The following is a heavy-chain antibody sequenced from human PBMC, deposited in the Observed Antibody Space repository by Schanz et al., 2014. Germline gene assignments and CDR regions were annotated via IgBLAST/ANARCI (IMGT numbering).Heavy chain of an antibody. J-gene: IGHJ6*02. V-gene: IGHV3-43*01. CDR1: GFSFDDNT. D-gene: IGHD1-26*01. CDR2: IDRDGGHT. CDR3: AKDSRGSSFDMDV. Sequence: EVQLVESGGVVAQPGGSLRLSCAASGFSFDDNTMHGVRQAPGKGLEWVSLIDRDGGHTYYADSVKGRFTISRDNSKNSLYLQMNSLRTEDTALYYCAKDSRGSSFDMDVWGQGTTVTVSS.